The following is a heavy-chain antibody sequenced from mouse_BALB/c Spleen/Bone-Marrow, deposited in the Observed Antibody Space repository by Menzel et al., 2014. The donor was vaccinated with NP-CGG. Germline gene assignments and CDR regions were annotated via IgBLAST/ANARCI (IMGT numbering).Heavy chain of an antibody. CDR2: IDTSDSYT. D-gene: IGHD2-2*01. J-gene: IGHJ2*01. CDR1: GYTFTDYW. V-gene: IGHV1-69*01. Sequence: VQLQQSGAELVMPGASVKMSCKASGYTFTDYWMHWVEQRPGQGLEWIGAIDTSDSYTSYNQKFKGKATLTVDESSSTAYMQLSSLTSEDSAVYYCAREGYGYQYFDYWGQGTTLTVSS. CDR3: AREGYGYQYFDY.